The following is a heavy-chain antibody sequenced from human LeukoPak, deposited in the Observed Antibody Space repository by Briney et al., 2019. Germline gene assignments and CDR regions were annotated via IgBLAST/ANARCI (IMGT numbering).Heavy chain of an antibody. CDR1: GGSTRSSGYY. D-gene: IGHD3-10*01. CDR2: IYYSGST. V-gene: IGHV4-39*07. CDR3: ARDDREGYGSGSYYNANWFDP. Sequence: SETLSLTCTVSGGSTRSSGYYWGWIRQPPGKGLEWIGSIYYSGSTHYNPSLKSRVTISVDTSKNQFSLKLSSVTAADTAVYYCARDDREGYGSGSYYNANWFDPWGQGTLVTVSS. J-gene: IGHJ5*02.